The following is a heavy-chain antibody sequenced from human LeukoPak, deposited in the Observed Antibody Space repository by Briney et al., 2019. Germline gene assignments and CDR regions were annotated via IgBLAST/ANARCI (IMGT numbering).Heavy chain of an antibody. CDR2: IRSDGTNK. CDR3: ARGAVAGTVSVDY. J-gene: IGHJ4*02. Sequence: GGSLRLSRAASRFSFSTYDMHWVRQAPGKGLEWVTLIRSDGTNKYYADSVKGRFTISRDNSKNTLHLQMNSLRSEDTAVYYCARGAVAGTVSVDYWGQGTLVTVSS. D-gene: IGHD6-19*01. V-gene: IGHV3-30*02. CDR1: RFSFSTYD.